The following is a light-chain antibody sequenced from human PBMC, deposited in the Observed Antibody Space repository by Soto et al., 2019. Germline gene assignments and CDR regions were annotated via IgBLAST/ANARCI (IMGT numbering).Light chain of an antibody. Sequence: EIVMTQSPATLSVSPGERATLSCRASQSVRNFVGWYQQKPGQAPRLLIYNVSTTATGIPARFSGSGSGTEFTLTISSLQSEDFAVYYRQQYNNWPPTLGRGTRLEIK. V-gene: IGKV3-15*01. CDR2: NVS. J-gene: IGKJ5*01. CDR1: QSVRNF. CDR3: QQYNNWPPT.